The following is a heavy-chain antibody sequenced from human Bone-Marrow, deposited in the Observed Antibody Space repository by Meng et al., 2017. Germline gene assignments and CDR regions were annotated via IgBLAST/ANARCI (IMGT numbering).Heavy chain of an antibody. J-gene: IGHJ6*02. CDR1: GYTFTSYG. Sequence: ASVKVSCKASGYTFTSYGISWVRQAPGQGLEWMGWISAYSGNTNYAQKLQGRVTMTTDTSTSTSYMELRSLRSDDTAVYYCARGGYGDYRMSYYYYGMDVWGQGTTVTVSS. CDR3: ARGGYGDYRMSYYYYGMDV. V-gene: IGHV1-18*01. CDR2: ISAYSGNT. D-gene: IGHD4-17*01.